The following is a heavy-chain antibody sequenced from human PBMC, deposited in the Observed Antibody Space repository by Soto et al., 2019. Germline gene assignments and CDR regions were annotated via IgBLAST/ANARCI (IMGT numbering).Heavy chain of an antibody. CDR2: FGGGGGST. CDR1: GFTFSSYA. CDR3: AKSLFIRTYYFDY. Sequence: EVQLLESGGGLVQPGGSLRLSCAASGFTFSSYALGWFRQVQGKGLEWVSAFGGGGGSTYYADSVKGRFTISRDNSKNTLYLQMNSLRAEDTAVYYCAKSLFIRTYYFDYWGQGTLVTVSS. V-gene: IGHV3-23*01. J-gene: IGHJ4*02. D-gene: IGHD3-16*02.